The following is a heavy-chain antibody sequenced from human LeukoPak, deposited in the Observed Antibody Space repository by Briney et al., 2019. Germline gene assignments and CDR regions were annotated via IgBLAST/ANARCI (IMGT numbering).Heavy chain of an antibody. CDR2: IKQDGSDK. V-gene: IGHV3-7*01. CDR3: TRDHQVAADY. J-gene: IGHJ4*02. CDR1: GFTFSSYW. Sequence: GGSLRLSCAASGFTFSSYWMSWVRQAPGKGLEWVANIKQDGSDKYYVDSVRGRFTISRDNAKNSLYLQMNSLRAEDTAVYYCTRDHQVAADYWGQGTLVTSPQ. D-gene: IGHD6-19*01.